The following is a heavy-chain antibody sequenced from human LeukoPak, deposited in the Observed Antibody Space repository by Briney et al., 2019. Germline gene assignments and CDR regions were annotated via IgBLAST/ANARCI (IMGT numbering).Heavy chain of an antibody. D-gene: IGHD3-10*01. Sequence: PGGSLRLSCVASGFTVSSNYMRWVRQAPGKGLEWFSVIYSGGSTYYADSVKGRFTISRDNSKNTLYLQMNSLRAEDTAVYYCASGSGSYRTPYYYMDVWGTGTTVTVSS. CDR3: ASGSGSYRTPYYYMDV. V-gene: IGHV3-53*01. CDR2: IYSGGST. J-gene: IGHJ6*03. CDR1: GFTVSSNY.